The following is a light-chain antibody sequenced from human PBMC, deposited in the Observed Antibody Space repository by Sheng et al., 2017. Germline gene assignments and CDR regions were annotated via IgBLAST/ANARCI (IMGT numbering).Light chain of an antibody. V-gene: IGKV3-20*01. CDR2: GAS. Sequence: EIVLTQSPGTLSLSPGERATLSCRASQSVSSSYLAWYQQKPGQAPRLIIYGASSRATGIPDRFSGSGSGTDFTLTISRLEPEDFAVYYCQQYGSSRVSFGQGTKLESK. CDR1: QSVSSSY. J-gene: IGKJ2*03. CDR3: QQYGSSRVS.